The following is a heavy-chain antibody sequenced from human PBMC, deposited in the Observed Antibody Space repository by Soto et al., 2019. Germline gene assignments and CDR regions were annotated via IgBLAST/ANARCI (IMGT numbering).Heavy chain of an antibody. CDR2: VNAGNGNT. CDR1: GYTFTSYD. Sequence: ASVKVACKATGYTFTSYDKHWERQAPGQRREWMGWVNAGNGNTKYSQKFQGRVTITRVTSASTASMELSSLTAEDTAALYCARGDLEQLDNCFDPWAQGTPVTV. D-gene: IGHD6-6*01. CDR3: ARGDLEQLDNCFDP. J-gene: IGHJ5*02. V-gene: IGHV1-3*01.